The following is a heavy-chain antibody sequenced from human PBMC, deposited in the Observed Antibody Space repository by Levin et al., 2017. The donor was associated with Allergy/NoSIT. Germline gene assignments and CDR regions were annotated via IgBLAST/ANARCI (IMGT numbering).Heavy chain of an antibody. Sequence: GESLKISCQGSEYNFSNSWIAWVRQMPDKGLEWMGNIYPDDSETRYSPSFQGQVTISSDKSINTAYLQWSSLKASDTAIYCARQDSTATPYNYWGQGTLVTVSS. V-gene: IGHV5-51*01. J-gene: IGHJ4*02. CDR1: EYNFSNSW. D-gene: IGHD4-17*01. CDR2: IYPDDSET. CDR3: ARQDSTATPYNY.